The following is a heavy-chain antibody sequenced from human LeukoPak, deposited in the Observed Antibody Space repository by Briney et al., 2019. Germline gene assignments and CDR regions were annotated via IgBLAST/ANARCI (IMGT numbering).Heavy chain of an antibody. Sequence: GTTVKISCKASGYTFTDYYMHWVQQAPGKGLEWMGRVDPEDGETMYAEKFQGRVTITADTSTDTAYMELSSLRSEDTAVYYCANAASFSIAAAGTYFDYWGQGTLVTVSS. D-gene: IGHD6-13*01. CDR2: VDPEDGET. V-gene: IGHV1-69-2*01. CDR3: ANAASFSIAAAGTYFDY. CDR1: GYTFTDYY. J-gene: IGHJ4*02.